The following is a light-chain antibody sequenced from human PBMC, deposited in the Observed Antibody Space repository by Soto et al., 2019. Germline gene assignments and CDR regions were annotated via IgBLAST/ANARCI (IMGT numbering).Light chain of an antibody. J-gene: IGLJ3*02. Sequence: QSVLTQPPSASGSPGQSVTISCTGTSSDVGAYNYVSWYQQYPGKAPKLMIYEVTKRPSGVPDRFSGSKSGKTASLTVSGLQPEDEADYLCTSYAGSNIWVFGGGTKVTVL. CDR3: TSYAGSNIWV. CDR1: SSDVGAYNY. V-gene: IGLV2-8*01. CDR2: EVT.